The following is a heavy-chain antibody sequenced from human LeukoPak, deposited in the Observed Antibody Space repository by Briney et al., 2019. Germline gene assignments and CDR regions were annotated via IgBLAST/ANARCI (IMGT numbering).Heavy chain of an antibody. CDR2: IWYDGSNN. Sequence: GGSLRLSCAASGFTFSSYGMHWVRQAPGKGLEWVAVIWYDGSNNYYADSVKGRFTISRDNSKNTLYLQMNSLRAEDTAVYYCTTRLQHHFDYWGQGTQVTVSS. D-gene: IGHD2-15*01. J-gene: IGHJ4*02. CDR3: TTRLQHHFDY. V-gene: IGHV3-33*01. CDR1: GFTFSSYG.